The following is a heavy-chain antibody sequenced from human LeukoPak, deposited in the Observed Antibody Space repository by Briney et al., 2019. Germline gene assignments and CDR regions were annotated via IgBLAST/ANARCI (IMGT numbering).Heavy chain of an antibody. CDR2: ISAYNGNT. D-gene: IGHD6-13*01. CDR1: GYTFTNYG. V-gene: IGHV1-18*01. J-gene: IGHJ5*02. CDR3: ARPYSSSWYGAGWFDP. Sequence: ASVTVSFKASGYTFTNYGISWVRQAPGQGREWMGWISAYNGNTNYAQNLQGRVTMTTDTSTSTAYMELRSLITDDTAVYYCARPYSSSWYGAGWFDPWGQGTLVTVSS.